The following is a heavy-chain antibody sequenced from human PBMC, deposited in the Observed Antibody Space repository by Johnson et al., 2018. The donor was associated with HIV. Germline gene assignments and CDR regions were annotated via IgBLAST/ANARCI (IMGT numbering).Heavy chain of an antibody. J-gene: IGHJ3*02. CDR1: GFTFSSYG. D-gene: IGHD6-6*01. CDR3: AKGERGYSSSSDAFDI. V-gene: IGHV3-30*18. Sequence: QVQLVESGGGVVQPGRSLRLSCAASGFTFSSYGMHWVRQAPGKGLEWVAVISYDGSNKYYADSVKGRFTISSDNSKNTLYLQMNSLRAEDTAVYYCAKGERGYSSSSDAFDIWGQGTMVTVSS. CDR2: ISYDGSNK.